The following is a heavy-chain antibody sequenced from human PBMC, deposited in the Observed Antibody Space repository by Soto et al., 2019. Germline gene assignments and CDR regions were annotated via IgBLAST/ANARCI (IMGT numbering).Heavy chain of an antibody. CDR2: VNPKRGDA. CDR3: ARDPGLPGRYWYFDL. V-gene: IGHV1-2*04. D-gene: IGHD3-9*01. Sequence: QVVLVQSGAEVKKPGDSVRVSCKSSGYKFTDYYIHWVRQAPGQGPEWMGWVNPKRGDAAYAQKFQGWVTMTRDTATTTAYLEVKRLSPDDTAVYFWARDPGLPGRYWYFDLWGRGTLVTVSS. CDR1: GYKFTDYY. J-gene: IGHJ2*01.